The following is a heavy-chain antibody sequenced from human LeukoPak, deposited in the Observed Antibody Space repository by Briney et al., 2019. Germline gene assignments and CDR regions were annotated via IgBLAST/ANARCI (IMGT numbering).Heavy chain of an antibody. CDR2: INPNSGGT. CDR3: ATSGYSDYGYFDY. J-gene: IGHJ4*02. V-gene: IGHV1-2*02. D-gene: IGHD5-12*01. CDR1: GYTFTGYY. Sequence: ASVKVSCKASGYTFTGYYMHWVRQAPGQGLEWMGWINPNSGGTNYAQKFQGRVTMTRDTSISTAHMELNRLRSDDTAMYYCATSGYSDYGYFDYWGQGTLVTVSS.